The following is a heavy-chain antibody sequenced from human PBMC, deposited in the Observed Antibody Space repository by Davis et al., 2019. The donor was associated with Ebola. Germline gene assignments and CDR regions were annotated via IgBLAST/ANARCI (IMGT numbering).Heavy chain of an antibody. CDR2: IYYSGST. Sequence: PSETLSLTCTVSGGSISSYYWSWIRQPPGKGLEWIGYIYYSGSTNYNPSLKSRVTISVDTSKNQFSLKLSSVTAADTAVYYCARHGPRVGYCSGGSCYPFDYWGQGTLVTVSS. J-gene: IGHJ4*02. V-gene: IGHV4-59*08. D-gene: IGHD2-15*01. CDR1: GGSISSYY. CDR3: ARHGPRVGYCSGGSCYPFDY.